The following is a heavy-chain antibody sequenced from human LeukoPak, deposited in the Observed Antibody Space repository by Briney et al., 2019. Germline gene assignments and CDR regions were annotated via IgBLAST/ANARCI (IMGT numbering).Heavy chain of an antibody. J-gene: IGHJ3*02. CDR1: GFTFDDYA. CDR2: ISWNSGSI. CDR3: ARQGSYYGFDI. Sequence: PGGSLRLSCAASGFTFDDYAMHWVRQAPGKGLEWVSGISWNSGSIGYADSVKGRFTISRDNAKNSLYLQMNSLRAEDTAVYYCARQGSYYGFDIWGQGTMVTVSS. D-gene: IGHD3-10*01. V-gene: IGHV3-9*01.